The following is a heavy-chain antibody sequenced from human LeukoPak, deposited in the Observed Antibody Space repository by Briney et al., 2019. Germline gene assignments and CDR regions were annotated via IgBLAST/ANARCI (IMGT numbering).Heavy chain of an antibody. CDR2: VYYSGST. CDR1: GGSISSSSYY. V-gene: IGHV4-39*01. CDR3: ARQPKWELKLYFDY. Sequence: SETLSLTCTVSGGSISSSSYYWAWIRRPPGKGLEWIGSVYYSGSTYYNQSLKSRVTISVDTSKNQFSLKLSSVIAADTAVYYCARQPKWELKLYFDYWGQGTLVTVSS. J-gene: IGHJ4*02. D-gene: IGHD1-26*01.